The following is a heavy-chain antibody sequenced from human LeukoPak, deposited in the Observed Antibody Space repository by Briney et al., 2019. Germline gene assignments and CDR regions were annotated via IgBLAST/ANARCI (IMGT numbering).Heavy chain of an antibody. D-gene: IGHD2-15*01. J-gene: IGHJ4*02. Sequence: SETLSLTCTVSGGSMSSYYWSWIRQPPGKGLEWIGYVHYSGSTNYNPSLKSRVTISVDTSKNQFSLKVSSVTAADTAVYYCARGSPVGDYWGQGTLVTVSS. CDR1: GGSMSSYY. CDR2: VHYSGST. V-gene: IGHV4-59*01. CDR3: ARGSPVGDY.